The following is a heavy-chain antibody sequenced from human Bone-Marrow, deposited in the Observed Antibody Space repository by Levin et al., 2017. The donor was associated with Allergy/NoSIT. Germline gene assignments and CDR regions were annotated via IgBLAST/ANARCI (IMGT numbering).Heavy chain of an antibody. CDR3: ARDCKWGTVTTNWYFDL. CDR2: INWNGGST. Sequence: GGSLRLSCAASGFTFDDYGMSWVRQAPGKGLEWVSGINWNGGSTGYADSVKGRFTISRDNAKNSLYLQMNSLRAEDTALYHCARDCKWGTVTTNWYFDLWGRGTLVTVSS. J-gene: IGHJ2*01. CDR1: GFTFDDYG. D-gene: IGHD4-17*01. V-gene: IGHV3-20*01.